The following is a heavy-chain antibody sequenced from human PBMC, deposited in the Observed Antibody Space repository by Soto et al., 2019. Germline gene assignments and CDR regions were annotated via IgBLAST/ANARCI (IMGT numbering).Heavy chain of an antibody. Sequence: GASVKVSCKASGYTFTGYYMHWVRQAPGQGLEWMGWINPNSGGTNYAQKFQGRVTMTRDTSISTAYMELSRLRSDDTAVYYCARSLGSLDSDRGRYSSALGGRYGMDVWGQGTTVTVSS. J-gene: IGHJ6*02. CDR1: GYTFTGYY. CDR2: INPNSGGT. CDR3: ARSLGSLDSDRGRYSSALGGRYGMDV. V-gene: IGHV1-2*02. D-gene: IGHD6-25*01.